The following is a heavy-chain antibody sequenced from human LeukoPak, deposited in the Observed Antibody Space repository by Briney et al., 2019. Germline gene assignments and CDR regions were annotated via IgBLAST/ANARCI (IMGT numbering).Heavy chain of an antibody. CDR2: IDKTTYPT. CDR3: AKFEGATIPGWFNDY. CDR1: EFIFSDFA. V-gene: IGHV3-23*05. J-gene: IGHJ4*02. D-gene: IGHD6-19*01. Sequence: GGSLRLSCAASEFIFSDFAMGWVRQAPGKGLEWVSTIDKTTYPTFYADSVKGRFTISRDNSKNTLYLQMNSLRTEDTAVYFCAKFEGATIPGWFNDYWGQGILVTVSS.